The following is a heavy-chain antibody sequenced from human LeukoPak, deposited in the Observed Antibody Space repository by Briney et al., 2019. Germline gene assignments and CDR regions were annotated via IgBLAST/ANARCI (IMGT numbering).Heavy chain of an antibody. CDR2: IFPNSGGT. D-gene: IGHD3-3*01. CDR3: VRDRSELPFDS. V-gene: IGHV1-2*02. CDR1: GYTFTDYF. Sequence: ASVNVSCKASGYTFTDYFILRVRQAPGPGLEWLGWIFPNSGGTNYAQNFQGRVTMTRDTSISTAYMELSRLRSDDTALYYCVRDRSELPFDSWGQGTLVTVSS. J-gene: IGHJ4*02.